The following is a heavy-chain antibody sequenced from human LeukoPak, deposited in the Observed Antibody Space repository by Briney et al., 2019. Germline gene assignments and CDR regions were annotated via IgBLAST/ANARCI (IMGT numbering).Heavy chain of an antibody. J-gene: IGHJ6*03. Sequence: ASETLSLTCTVSGGSISTHYWSWIRQPPGEGLEWIGYIYYDGSSRYNPSLKSRVTMSVDTSKNHFSLELSSVTAADTAVYFCARGRVSSSSWYSTYYYYFYMDVWGKGATVTVSS. CDR2: IYYDGSS. CDR3: ARGRVSSSSWYSTYYYYFYMDV. D-gene: IGHD6-13*01. V-gene: IGHV4-59*11. CDR1: GGSISTHY.